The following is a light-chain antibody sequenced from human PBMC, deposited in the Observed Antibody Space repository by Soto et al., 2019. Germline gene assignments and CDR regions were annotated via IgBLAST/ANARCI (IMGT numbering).Light chain of an antibody. V-gene: IGLV2-14*01. Sequence: QSALTQPASVSGSPGQSITISCTGTSCDVGGYNYVSWYQQHPGKAPKLMIYDVSNRPSGVSNRFSGSKSGNTASLTISGLQADDEADYYCSSYTSSSTVVFGGGTKLTVL. CDR2: DVS. J-gene: IGLJ2*01. CDR3: SSYTSSSTVV. CDR1: SCDVGGYNY.